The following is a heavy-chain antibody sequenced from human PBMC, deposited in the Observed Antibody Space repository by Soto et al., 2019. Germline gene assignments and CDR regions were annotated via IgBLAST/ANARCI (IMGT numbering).Heavy chain of an antibody. D-gene: IGHD2-2*01. V-gene: IGHV1-2*02. J-gene: IGHJ6*02. CDR3: ARSLLDEYSSSWRSAYYGMDV. CDR2: INPNSGGT. CDR1: GYTFTSYG. Sequence: AASVKVSCKASGYTFTSYGISWVRQAPGQGLEWIGWINPNSGGTNNAQKFQGRVTMTRDTSTSTVYMELSALISDDTAVYFCARSLLDEYSSSWRSAYYGMDVWGQGTTVTVSS.